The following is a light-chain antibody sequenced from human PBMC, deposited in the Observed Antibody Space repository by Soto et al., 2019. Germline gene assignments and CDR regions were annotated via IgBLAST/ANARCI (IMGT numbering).Light chain of an antibody. CDR2: ELS. Sequence: QSALTQPPSASGSPGQSVTISCTGTTSDIGAYNFVSWYQQHPGKAPKLMIYELSKRPSGVPDRFSGSKSGNTASLTVSGLQAADEADYYCSSYAGSNNVVFGGGTKLTVL. J-gene: IGLJ2*01. CDR3: SSYAGSNNVV. CDR1: TSDIGAYNF. V-gene: IGLV2-8*01.